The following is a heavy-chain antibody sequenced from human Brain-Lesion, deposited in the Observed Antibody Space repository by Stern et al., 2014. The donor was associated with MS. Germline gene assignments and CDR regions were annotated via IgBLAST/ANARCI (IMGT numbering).Heavy chain of an antibody. D-gene: IGHD1-26*01. CDR2: FNPEGGDT. CDR1: GYTLTDLS. Sequence: QVQLVQSGAEVKKPGASVKVSCKVSGYTLTDLSMHWVRQAPRKGLEWVGGFNPEGGDTIYAQKFQGRVTMTADTSTNTAYMAVSSLRSEDPAVYSCATLSPGAGGNYYRHFDSGGKGTLGTVAP. V-gene: IGHV1-24*01. J-gene: IGHJ4*02. CDR3: ATLSPGAGGNYYRHFDS.